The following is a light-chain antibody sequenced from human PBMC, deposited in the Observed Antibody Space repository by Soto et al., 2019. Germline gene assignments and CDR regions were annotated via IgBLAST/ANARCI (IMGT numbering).Light chain of an antibody. Sequence: EVVLTQSPGTLSLSPGERATLSCRASQSASSSYLAWYQQKPGQAHRLLIYGASSRATGIPDRFSGSRSGTACTLTISSLEPEDFAVYYCQQYGTSPRTFGQGTKVDIK. J-gene: IGKJ1*01. CDR2: GAS. CDR1: QSASSSY. CDR3: QQYGTSPRT. V-gene: IGKV3-20*01.